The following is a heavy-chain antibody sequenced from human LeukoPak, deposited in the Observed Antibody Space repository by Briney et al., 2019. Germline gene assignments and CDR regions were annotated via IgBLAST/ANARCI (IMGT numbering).Heavy chain of an antibody. V-gene: IGHV4-59*01. Sequence: SETLSLTCTVSGGSISTYYWSWVRQPPGKGLEWIGQIYYSGSTAYNPSLKSRVTMSVDTSKIQFSLNLSSVTAADTAVYYCARASTKYYAFWSSYYPFDFWGQRTLVTVSS. CDR1: GGSISTYY. D-gene: IGHD3-3*01. J-gene: IGHJ4*02. CDR3: ARASTKYYAFWSSYYPFDF. CDR2: IYYSGST.